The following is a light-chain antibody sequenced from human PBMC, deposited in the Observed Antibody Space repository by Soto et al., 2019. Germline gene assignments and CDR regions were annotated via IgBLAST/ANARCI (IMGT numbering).Light chain of an antibody. J-gene: IGKJ1*01. CDR2: DAF. V-gene: IGKV3-15*01. CDR1: QRVVSY. CDR3: QKYNSWPRT. Sequence: EIVLTQSPATLSVSPGERATLSCRASQRVVSYLALYQQKPGQAPRLLIYDAFTRATGVPPRFTGSRSGTEFTLTINGLPSEDVAVYHCQKYNSWPRTFDQGTKVEIK.